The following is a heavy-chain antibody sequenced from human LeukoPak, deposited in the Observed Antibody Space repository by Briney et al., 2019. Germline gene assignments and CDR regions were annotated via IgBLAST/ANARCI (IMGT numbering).Heavy chain of an antibody. CDR2: ISGDGDYT. J-gene: IGHJ4*02. CDR3: GKTFGSGDY. Sequence: GGSLRLSCAASGFTFSNAWMSWVRQAPGMGLEWVSGISGDGDYTYYADSVKGRFTASRDNSRKTLYLQLNNLRVEDTAMYYCGKTFGSGDYWGQGALVTVSS. D-gene: IGHD3-10*01. CDR1: GFTFSNAW. V-gene: IGHV3-23*01.